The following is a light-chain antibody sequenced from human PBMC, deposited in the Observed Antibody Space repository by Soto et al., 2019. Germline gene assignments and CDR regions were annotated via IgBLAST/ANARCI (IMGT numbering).Light chain of an antibody. V-gene: IGKV3-20*01. CDR2: GAS. CDR3: HQYGSSPQT. J-gene: IGKJ1*01. CDR1: QSVGSSY. Sequence: EIVLTQSPGTLSLSPGERATLSCRASQSVGSSYLAWYQQKPGQAPRLLIYGASSRATGFPDRFSGSGSGTVFTLTISRLEPEYFAVYYCHQYGSSPQTFGQGTKVEIK.